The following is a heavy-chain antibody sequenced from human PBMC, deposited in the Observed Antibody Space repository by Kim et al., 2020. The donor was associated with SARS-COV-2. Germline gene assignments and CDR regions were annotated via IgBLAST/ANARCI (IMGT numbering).Heavy chain of an antibody. V-gene: IGHV4-31*02. D-gene: IGHD3-22*01. CDR3: ARERRGYDSRLTYFDY. Sequence: SLKSRVTISVDTSKNQFSLKLSSVTAADTAVYYCARERRGYDSRLTYFDYWGQGTLVTVSS. J-gene: IGHJ4*02.